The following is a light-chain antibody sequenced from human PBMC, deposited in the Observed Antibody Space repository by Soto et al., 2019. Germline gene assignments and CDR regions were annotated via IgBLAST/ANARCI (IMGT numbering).Light chain of an antibody. V-gene: IGKV3-11*01. CDR3: QQRSNWRT. J-gene: IGKJ1*01. CDR2: DAS. Sequence: EIVLTQSPATLSLSPGERATLSCRASQSVSSYLAWYQQKPGQAPRLLIYDASNRATGIPARFSGSGSGTDFTLTISSLETEDFAVYYCQQRSNWRTFGQGTKVQIK. CDR1: QSVSSY.